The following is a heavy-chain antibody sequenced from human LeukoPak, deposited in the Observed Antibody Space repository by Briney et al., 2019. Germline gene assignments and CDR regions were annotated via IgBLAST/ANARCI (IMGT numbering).Heavy chain of an antibody. Sequence: PSQTLSLTCAVSGGSISSGGYSWSWIRQPPGKGLEWIGYIYHSGSTYYNPSLKSRVTISVDRSKNQFSLKLSSVTAADTAVYYCARVSDYDSSPIDYWGQGTLVTVPS. D-gene: IGHD3-22*01. CDR2: IYHSGST. V-gene: IGHV4-30-2*01. J-gene: IGHJ4*02. CDR3: ARVSDYDSSPIDY. CDR1: GGSISSGGYS.